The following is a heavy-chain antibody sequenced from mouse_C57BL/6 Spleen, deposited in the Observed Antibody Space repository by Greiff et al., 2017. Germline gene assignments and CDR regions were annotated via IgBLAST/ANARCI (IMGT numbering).Heavy chain of an antibody. CDR3: ARLCKLIAMDY. J-gene: IGHJ4*01. CDR2: IDPSDSYT. V-gene: IGHV1-50*01. Sequence: QVQLQQPGAELVKPGASVTLSCKASGYTFTSYWMQWVKQRPGQGLEWIGEIDPSDSYTNYNQKFKGKATLTVDTSSSTAYMQLSSLTSEDSAVYYCARLCKLIAMDYWGQGTSVTVSS. CDR1: GYTFTSYW.